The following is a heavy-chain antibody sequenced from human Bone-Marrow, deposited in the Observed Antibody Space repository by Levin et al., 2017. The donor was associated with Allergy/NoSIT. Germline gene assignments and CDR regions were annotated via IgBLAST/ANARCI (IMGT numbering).Heavy chain of an antibody. J-gene: IGHJ4*02. CDR3: ARDHYGISGYRSYLDS. D-gene: IGHD3-22*01. Sequence: GGSLRLSCVISGFTFSTHAMHWVRQAPGKGLEWVSFISHDENNKNYADSVKGRFAISRDNSKSTLYLQMNSLRVEDTAIYYCARDHYGISGYRSYLDSWGRGTLVTVSS. CDR1: GFTFSTHA. CDR2: ISHDENNK. V-gene: IGHV3-30*09.